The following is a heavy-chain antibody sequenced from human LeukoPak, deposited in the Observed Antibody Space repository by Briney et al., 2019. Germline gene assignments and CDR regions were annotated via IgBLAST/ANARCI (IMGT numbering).Heavy chain of an antibody. J-gene: IGHJ4*02. Sequence: SETLSLTCTVSGDSISSSSYYWGWIRQPPGKGLEWIGNIRYSGSTYYNPSLKSRVTMSVDTSKNQFSLKLTSVTAADTAVYYCARHRSDGTYPLDYWGQGALSPSPQ. V-gene: IGHV4-39*01. CDR1: GDSISSSSYY. CDR2: IRYSGST. D-gene: IGHD1-26*01. CDR3: ARHRSDGTYPLDY.